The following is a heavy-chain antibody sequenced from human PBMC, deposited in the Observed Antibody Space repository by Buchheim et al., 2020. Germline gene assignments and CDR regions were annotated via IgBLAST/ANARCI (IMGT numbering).Heavy chain of an antibody. CDR3: ARRGECCSGNGCDDSGFDY. V-gene: IGHV3-23*01. D-gene: IGHD2-15*01. Sequence: EVQLLESGGGLVQPGGSLRLSCAASGFTFSTYAMSWGRQAPGKGLDWVSTLSGSGGTTYYADSVKGRFTISRDSSKSALYLKMNSLRVEDTAVYYCARRGECCSGNGCDDSGFDYWGQGTL. CDR2: LSGSGGTT. J-gene: IGHJ4*02. CDR1: GFTFSTYA.